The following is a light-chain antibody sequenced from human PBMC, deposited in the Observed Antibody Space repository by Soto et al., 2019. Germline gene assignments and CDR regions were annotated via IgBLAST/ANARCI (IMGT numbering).Light chain of an antibody. CDR3: QQRGYT. Sequence: EIVLTQSPATLSLSPGERATLSCRASQSVSSFLAWYQQKPGQAPRLLIYDTSSRATGIPARFSGSGSGTDFTLTISSLEPEAFAVYYCQQRGYTFGQGTKLEIK. J-gene: IGKJ2*01. V-gene: IGKV3-11*01. CDR1: QSVSSF. CDR2: DTS.